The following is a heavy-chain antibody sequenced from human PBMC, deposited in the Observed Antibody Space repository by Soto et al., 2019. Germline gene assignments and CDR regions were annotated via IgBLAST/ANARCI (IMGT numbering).Heavy chain of an antibody. V-gene: IGHV1-18*01. J-gene: IGHJ6*02. CDR1: GYTFTRNG. D-gene: IGHD3-22*01. CDR2: ISPNSGNI. Sequence: ASVKVSCKTSGYTFTRNGISWVRQAPGQGLEWMGWISPNSGNIKYAQKLQGRVIMTTDTSTSTAYMELRSLRSDDTAVYYCVKDRDSNSWPSRDVWGPGTTVNVSS. CDR3: VKDRDSNSWPSRDV.